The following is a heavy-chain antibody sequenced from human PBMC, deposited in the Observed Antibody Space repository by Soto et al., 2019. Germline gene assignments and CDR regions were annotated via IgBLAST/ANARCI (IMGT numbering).Heavy chain of an antibody. CDR1: GFTFSSYW. CDR3: ASVECSGGSCYSIDF. CDR2: INSDGSST. D-gene: IGHD2-15*01. V-gene: IGHV3-74*01. Sequence: EVQLVESGGGLVQPGGSLRLSCAASGFTFSSYWMHWVRQAPGKGLVWVSRINSDGSSTTYADSVKGRFTISRDNAKNTLDLQMNSLRAEDTAVYFCASVECSGGSCYSIDFWGQGTLVTVSS. J-gene: IGHJ4*02.